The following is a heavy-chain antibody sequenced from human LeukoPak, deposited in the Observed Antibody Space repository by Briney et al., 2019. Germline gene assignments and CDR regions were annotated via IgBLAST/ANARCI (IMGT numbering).Heavy chain of an antibody. CDR1: GFTFSSYS. CDR2: ISSGSGTT. V-gene: IGHV3-48*01. D-gene: IGHD4-17*01. J-gene: IGHJ6*03. Sequence: PGGSLRLSCAASGFTFSSYSMNWVRQAPGKGLDWLSYISSGSGTTFYADSVEGRFTISRDNAKNSLYLQMNSLTAEDTAVYYCARVGYGDYMPPYHYMDVWGKGTTVTVSS. CDR3: ARVGYGDYMPPYHYMDV.